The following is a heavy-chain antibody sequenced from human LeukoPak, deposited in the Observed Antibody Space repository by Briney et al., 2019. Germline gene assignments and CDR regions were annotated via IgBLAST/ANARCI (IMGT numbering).Heavy chain of an antibody. CDR2: ISGSGGST. V-gene: IGHV3-23*01. J-gene: IGHJ4*02. D-gene: IGHD6-13*01. CDR3: AKGLEAAAGTNFDY. CDR1: GFTFSNYA. Sequence: GGSLRLSCAASGFTFSNYAMSWVRQAPGKGLEWVSVISGSGGSTYNADSVKGRFTISRDNSKNTLYLQMNSLRAEDTAVYYCAKGLEAAAGTNFDYWGQGTLVTVSS.